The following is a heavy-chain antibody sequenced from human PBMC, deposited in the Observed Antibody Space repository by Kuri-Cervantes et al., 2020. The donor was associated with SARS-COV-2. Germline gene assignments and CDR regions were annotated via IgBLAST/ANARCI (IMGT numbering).Heavy chain of an antibody. Sequence: GGSLRLSCAASGFTFDDYAMHWVRQAPGKGLEWVSGISWNSGSIGYADSVKGRFTISRDNAKNSLYLQMNSLRAEDTAVYYCARGLREYGSGKVARPNWFDPWGQGTLVTVSS. CDR1: GFTFDDYA. V-gene: IGHV3-9*01. CDR2: ISWNSGSI. CDR3: ARGLREYGSGKVARPNWFDP. J-gene: IGHJ5*02. D-gene: IGHD3-10*01.